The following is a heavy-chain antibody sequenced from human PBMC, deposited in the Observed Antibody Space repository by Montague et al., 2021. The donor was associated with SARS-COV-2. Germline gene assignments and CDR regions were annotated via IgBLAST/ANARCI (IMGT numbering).Heavy chain of an antibody. CDR1: GFTFSGYN. CDR3: AREYYFGMDV. J-gene: IGHJ6*02. V-gene: IGHV3-72*01. Sequence: SLRLSCAASGFTFSGYNMDWVRQAPGKGLEWVALIRIKAYSYTIEYAASVKGRFTISRADSRNSLYLQVNSLKTDDTAVYYCAREYYFGMDVWGQGTAVTVPS. CDR2: IRIKAYSYTI.